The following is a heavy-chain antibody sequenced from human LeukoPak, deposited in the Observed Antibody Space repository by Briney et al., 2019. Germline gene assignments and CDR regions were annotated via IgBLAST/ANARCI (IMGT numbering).Heavy chain of an antibody. CDR2: IYHNGNT. V-gene: IGHV4-38-2*01. J-gene: IGHJ4*02. Sequence: SSETLSLTCAVSGYSISSGYYWGWIRQPPGKGLEWIGSIYHNGNTYYNPSLKSRVTISVDTSKNQFSLKLSSVTAADTAVYYCARLSITMILVVITEYYFDYWGQETLVTVSS. D-gene: IGHD3-22*01. CDR1: GYSISSGYY. CDR3: ARLSITMILVVITEYYFDY.